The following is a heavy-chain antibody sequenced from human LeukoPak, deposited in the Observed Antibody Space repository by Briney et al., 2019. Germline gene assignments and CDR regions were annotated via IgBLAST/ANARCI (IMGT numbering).Heavy chain of an antibody. CDR2: ISSGGGTI. Sequence: GGSLRLSCAASGFTFSSYEMNWVRQGPGKGLEWFSYISSGGGTIYYADSVKGRFTISRDKAKNSLYLQMNSLRAEDTAVYYCVRDLDYWGQGTLVTVSS. CDR3: VRDLDY. V-gene: IGHV3-48*03. J-gene: IGHJ4*02. CDR1: GFTFSSYE.